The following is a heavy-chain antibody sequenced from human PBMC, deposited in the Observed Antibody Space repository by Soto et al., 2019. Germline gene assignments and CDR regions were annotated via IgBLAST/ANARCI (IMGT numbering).Heavy chain of an antibody. D-gene: IGHD5-18*01. V-gene: IGHV3-11*01. Sequence: QVQLVESGAGLVKPGGSLRLSCAASGFTFSDYYMSWIRQAPGKGLEWVSYISGDGNTIKYADSVKGRFTVSRDNAKNSLYLQLNSLRVEDTAVYYCARRGYTNGFSHFDYWGQGTLVTVSS. CDR1: GFTFSDYY. CDR3: ARRGYTNGFSHFDY. CDR2: ISGDGNTI. J-gene: IGHJ4*02.